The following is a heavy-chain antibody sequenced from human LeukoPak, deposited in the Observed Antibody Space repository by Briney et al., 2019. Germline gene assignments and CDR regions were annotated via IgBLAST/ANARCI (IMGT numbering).Heavy chain of an antibody. V-gene: IGHV4-34*01. CDR3: ARGEHYGDYGFAP. D-gene: IGHD4-17*01. Sequence: SETLSLTCAVYGGSFSGYYWSWIRQPPGKGLEWIGEINHSGSTNYNPSLKSRVTISVDTSKNQFSLKLSSVTAADTAVYYCARGEHYGDYGFAPWGQGTLVTVSS. J-gene: IGHJ5*02. CDR1: GGSFSGYY. CDR2: INHSGST.